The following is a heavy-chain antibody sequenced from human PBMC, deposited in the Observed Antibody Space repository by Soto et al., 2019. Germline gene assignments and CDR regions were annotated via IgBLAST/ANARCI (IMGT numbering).Heavy chain of an antibody. CDR3: AKAREIAVAGHH. D-gene: IGHD6-19*01. J-gene: IGHJ5*02. CDR1: GFTFSSDA. CDR2: ISGSGGST. V-gene: IGHV3-23*01. Sequence: EVQLLESGGGLVQPGGSLRLSCAASGFTFSSDAMSWVRQAPGKGLEWVSDISGSGGSTYYADSVKGRFTIARDNSKNTLYLQMNSLRAEDTAVYYCAKAREIAVAGHHWGQGTLVTVSS.